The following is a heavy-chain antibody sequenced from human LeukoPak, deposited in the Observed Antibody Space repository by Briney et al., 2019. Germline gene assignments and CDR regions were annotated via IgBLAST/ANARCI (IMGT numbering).Heavy chain of an antibody. D-gene: IGHD6-13*01. V-gene: IGHV3-30*02. CDR2: IWYGGSNK. Sequence: GGSLRLSCAASGFTFSSYGMHWVRQAPGKGLEWVAVIWYGGSNKYYADSVKGRFTISRDNSKNTLYLQMNSLRAEDTAVYYCAKDHSSSTIDAFDIWGQGTMVTVSS. CDR1: GFTFSSYG. CDR3: AKDHSSSTIDAFDI. J-gene: IGHJ3*02.